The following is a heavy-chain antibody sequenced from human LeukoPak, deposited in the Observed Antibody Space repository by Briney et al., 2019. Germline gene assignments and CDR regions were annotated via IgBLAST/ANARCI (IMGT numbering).Heavy chain of an antibody. CDR2: IYYDGTT. V-gene: IGHV4-59*08. D-gene: IGHD3-10*01. Sequence: PSETLSLTCSISGGSIGRYYWSWLRQPPGKGLEWIGYIYYDGTTNYNRSLKSRVTISVDTSKNHFSLKLTSVTAADTAVYYCARLYLRELADYWGQGTLVTVSS. CDR3: ARLYLRELADY. J-gene: IGHJ4*02. CDR1: GGSIGRYY.